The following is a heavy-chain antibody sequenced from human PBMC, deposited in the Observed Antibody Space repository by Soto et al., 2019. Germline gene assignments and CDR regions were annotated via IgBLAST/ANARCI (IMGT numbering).Heavy chain of an antibody. J-gene: IGHJ4*02. D-gene: IGHD6-6*01. Sequence: ASVKVSCKASGGTFSSYTISWVRQAPGQGLEWMGRIIPILGIANYAQKFQGRVTITADKSTRTAYMELSSLRSEDTAVYYCASSWWEQLVPIDYWGQGTLVTVSS. V-gene: IGHV1-69*02. CDR3: ASSWWEQLVPIDY. CDR2: IIPILGIA. CDR1: GGTFSSYT.